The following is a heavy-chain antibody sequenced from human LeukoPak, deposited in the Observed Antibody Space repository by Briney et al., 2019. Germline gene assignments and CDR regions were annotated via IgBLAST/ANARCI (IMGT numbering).Heavy chain of an antibody. CDR1: GFTFSSYS. D-gene: IGHD6-19*01. CDR3: ARRRYSSGWYPYYYYYGMDV. CDR2: IWYDGSNK. V-gene: IGHV3-33*01. Sequence: GGSLRLSCAASGFTFSSYSMHWVRQAPGKGLEWVAVIWYDGSNKYYADSVKGRFTISRDNSKNTLYLQMNSLRAEDTAVYYCARRRYSSGWYPYYYYYGMDVWGQGTTVTVSS. J-gene: IGHJ6*02.